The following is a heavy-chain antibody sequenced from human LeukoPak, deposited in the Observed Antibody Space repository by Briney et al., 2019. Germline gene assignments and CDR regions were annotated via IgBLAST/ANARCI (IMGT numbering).Heavy chain of an antibody. Sequence: GGSLRLSCAASGFTFSSYTMSWVRQAPGKGLEWVSVISGSDGSTHYADSVKGRFTISRDNSKNTLYLQMNSLRAEDTALYYCAKESPRFDYWGQGTLVTVSS. CDR3: AKESPRFDY. CDR1: GFTFSSYT. J-gene: IGHJ4*02. V-gene: IGHV3-23*01. CDR2: ISGSDGST.